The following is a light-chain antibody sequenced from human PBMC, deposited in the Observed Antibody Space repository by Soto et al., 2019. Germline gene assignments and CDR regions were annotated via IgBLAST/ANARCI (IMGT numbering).Light chain of an antibody. V-gene: IGKV3-20*01. Sequence: EIVLTQSPGTLSLSPGERATLSCRASQSVSSSYLAWYQQKPGQAPRLLIYGASSRATGFPDRFSGSGSGTDFTLTISRLEPEDFAEYYCQQYGRSPWTFGQGTKVEIK. CDR2: GAS. J-gene: IGKJ1*01. CDR3: QQYGRSPWT. CDR1: QSVSSSY.